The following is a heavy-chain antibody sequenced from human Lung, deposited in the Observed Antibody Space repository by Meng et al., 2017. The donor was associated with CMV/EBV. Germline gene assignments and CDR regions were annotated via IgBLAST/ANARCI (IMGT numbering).Heavy chain of an antibody. V-gene: IGHV1-69*13. CDR2: ILPVLGTT. CDR1: GDTFSSYA. Sequence: SVKVSCKTSGDTFSSYAISWVRQDPEQGLEWMGGILPVLGTTNYAQKFQGRLTITADVSTSTAYMDLSSLKSEDTAVYYCARDLFQSLDGGSLLEWPPAYWGQGTRVTVSS. CDR3: ARDLFQSLDGGSLLEWPPAY. J-gene: IGHJ4*02. D-gene: IGHD3-3*01.